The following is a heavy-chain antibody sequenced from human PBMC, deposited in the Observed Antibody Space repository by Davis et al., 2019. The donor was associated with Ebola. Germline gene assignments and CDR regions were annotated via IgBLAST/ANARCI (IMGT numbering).Heavy chain of an antibody. CDR2: ISAYNGNT. Sequence: ASVKVSCKASGYTFTSYDINWVRQATGQGLEWMGWISAYNGNTNYAQKLQGRVTMTTDTSTSTAYMELRRLRSDDTAVYYCARSTVVTPFDYWGQGTLVTVSS. CDR1: GYTFTSYD. D-gene: IGHD4-23*01. CDR3: ARSTVVTPFDY. V-gene: IGHV1-18*01. J-gene: IGHJ4*02.